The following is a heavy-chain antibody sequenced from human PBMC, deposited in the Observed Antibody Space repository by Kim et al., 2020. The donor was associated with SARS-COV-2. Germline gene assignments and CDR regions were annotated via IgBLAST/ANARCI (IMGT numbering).Heavy chain of an antibody. D-gene: IGHD3-16*01. V-gene: IGHV4-34*01. Sequence: SETLSLTCAVYGGSFSGYYWSWIRQPPGKGLEWIGEINHSGSTNYNPSLKSRVTISVDTSKNQFSLKLSSVTAADTAVYYCARGFRLRLGEFGSKHAFDIWGQGTMVTVSS. CDR3: ARGFRLRLGEFGSKHAFDI. CDR2: INHSGST. J-gene: IGHJ3*02. CDR1: GGSFSGYY.